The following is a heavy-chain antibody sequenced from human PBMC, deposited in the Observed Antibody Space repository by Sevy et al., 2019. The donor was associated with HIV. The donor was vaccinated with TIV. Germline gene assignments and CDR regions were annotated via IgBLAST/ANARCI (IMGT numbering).Heavy chain of an antibody. CDR1: GYTFNNYI. D-gene: IGHD2-15*01. CDR3: ARDFCSGGSCYSAFVY. V-gene: IGHV1-3*04. J-gene: IGHJ4*02. CDR2: VNTATGDT. Sequence: ASVKVSCKGSGYTFNNYIIYWVRQAPGQSLEWMGWVNTATGDTRRSPKFQGRVIITRDTSARTAYMELYSLRSEDTAVYYCARDFCSGGSCYSAFVYWGQGTLVTVSS.